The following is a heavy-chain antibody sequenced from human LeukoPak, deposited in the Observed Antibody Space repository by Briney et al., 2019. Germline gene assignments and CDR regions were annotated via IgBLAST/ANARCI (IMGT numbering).Heavy chain of an antibody. CDR2: ISSSGSTI. D-gene: IGHD6-19*01. CDR1: GFTFSDYY. CDR3: ARDYGSGWVCYYMDV. V-gene: IGHV3-11*01. J-gene: IGHJ6*03. Sequence: GGSLRLSCAASGFTFSDYYMSWIRQAPGKGLEWVSYISSSGSTIYYADSVKGRFTISRDNAKNSLYLQMNSLRAEDTAVYYCARDYGSGWVCYYMDVWGKGTTVTISS.